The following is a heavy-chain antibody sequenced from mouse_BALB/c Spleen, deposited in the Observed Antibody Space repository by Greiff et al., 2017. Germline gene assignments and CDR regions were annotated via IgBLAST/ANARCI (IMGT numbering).Heavy chain of an antibody. Sequence: VHVKQSGPELVKPGASVKISCKASGYSFTGYFMNWVMQSHGKSLEWIGRINPYNGDTFYNQKFKGKATLTVDKSSSTAHMELRSLASEDSAVYDCARGGILRPYAMDYWGQGTSVTVSS. V-gene: IGHV1-20*02. CDR1: GYSFTGYF. D-gene: IGHD1-2*01. J-gene: IGHJ4*01. CDR2: INPYNGDT. CDR3: ARGGILRPYAMDY.